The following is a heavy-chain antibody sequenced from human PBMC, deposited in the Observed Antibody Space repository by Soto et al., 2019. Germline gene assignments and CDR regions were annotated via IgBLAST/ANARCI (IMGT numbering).Heavy chain of an antibody. J-gene: IGHJ4*02. CDR2: ISAYNGNT. Sequence: QVQLVQSGAEVKKPGASVKVSCKASGYTFTSYGISRVRQAPGQGLEWMGWISAYNGNTNYAQKLQGRVTMTTDTSTSTAYMELRSLRSDDTAVYYCAREVYGVGATTGLFDYWGQGTLVTVSS. V-gene: IGHV1-18*04. CDR1: GYTFTSYG. CDR3: AREVYGVGATTGLFDY. D-gene: IGHD1-26*01.